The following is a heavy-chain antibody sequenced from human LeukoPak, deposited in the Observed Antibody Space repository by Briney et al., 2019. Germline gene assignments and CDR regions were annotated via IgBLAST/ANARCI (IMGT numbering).Heavy chain of an antibody. J-gene: IGHJ4*02. CDR2: ISSNFSYI. V-gene: IGHV3-21*01. CDR1: GFTFSTYS. CDR3: ARRNPGYSSSWYFNDY. D-gene: IGHD6-13*01. Sequence: KAGGSLRLSCAASGFTFSTYSMNWVRQAPGKGLEWVSSISSNFSYIHYADSVKGRFTISRDNAKNSLCLQMSSLRAEDTAVYYCARRNPGYSSSWYFNDYWGQGTLVTVSS.